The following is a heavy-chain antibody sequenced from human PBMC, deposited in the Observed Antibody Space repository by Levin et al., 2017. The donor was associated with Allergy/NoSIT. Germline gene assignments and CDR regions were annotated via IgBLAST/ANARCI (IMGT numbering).Heavy chain of an antibody. CDR1: GFTFDDYA. CDR2: ISWNSDSR. D-gene: IGHD4-17*01. CDR3: SKDIRRGYGDYARPRTAFFDK. J-gene: IGHJ4*02. V-gene: IGHV3-9*01. Sequence: GGSLRLSCAASGFTFDDYAMHWVRQAPGRGLEWVSGISWNSDSRGYADSVRGRFTISRDNAKNSLYLEMNSLRPEDTALYYCSKDIRRGYGDYARPRTAFFDKWGQGTLVTVSS.